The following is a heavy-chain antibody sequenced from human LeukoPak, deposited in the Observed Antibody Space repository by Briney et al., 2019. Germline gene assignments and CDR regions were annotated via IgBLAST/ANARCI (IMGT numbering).Heavy chain of an antibody. CDR1: GYTFTGYY. CDR3: AREYRGSGWINWFDP. V-gene: IGHV1-2*02. J-gene: IGHJ5*02. Sequence: ASVKVSCKASGYTFTGYYMHWVRQAPGQGLEWMGWINPNSGGTNYAQKFQGRVTMTRDTSISTAYMELSRLRSDDTAVYYCAREYRGSGWINWFDPWGQGTLVTVSS. CDR2: INPNSGGT. D-gene: IGHD6-19*01.